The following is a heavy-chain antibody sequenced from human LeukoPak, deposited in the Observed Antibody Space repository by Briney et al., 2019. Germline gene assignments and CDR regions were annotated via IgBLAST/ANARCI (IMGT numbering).Heavy chain of an antibody. D-gene: IGHD3-10*01. CDR2: IFPSGGEI. J-gene: IGHJ4*02. CDR1: GFTFSTFA. Sequence: GGSLRLSCEASGFTFSTFAMIWVRQPPGKGLEWVSSIFPSGGEIHYADSVRGRFTISRDNAKNTLFLQMNSLRAEDTAVYYCARGNFYSGSGSSPLDYWGQGNLVTVSS. V-gene: IGHV3-23*01. CDR3: ARGNFYSGSGSSPLDY.